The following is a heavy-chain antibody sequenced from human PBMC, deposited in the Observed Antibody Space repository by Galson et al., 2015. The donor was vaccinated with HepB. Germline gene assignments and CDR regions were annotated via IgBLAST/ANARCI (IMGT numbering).Heavy chain of an antibody. CDR3: ARGWVAARRRLPRGGNYMDV. Sequence: SLRLSCAASGFTFSSYAMHWVRQAPGKGLEWVAVISYDGSNKYYADSVKGRFTISRDNSKNTLYLQMNSLRAEDTAVYYCARGWVAARRRLPRGGNYMDVWGKGTTVTVSS. J-gene: IGHJ6*03. D-gene: IGHD6-6*01. CDR2: ISYDGSNK. CDR1: GFTFSSYA. V-gene: IGHV3-30*04.